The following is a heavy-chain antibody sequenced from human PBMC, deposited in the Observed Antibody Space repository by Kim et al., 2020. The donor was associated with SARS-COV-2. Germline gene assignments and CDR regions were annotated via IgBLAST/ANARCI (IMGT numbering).Heavy chain of an antibody. CDR3: TTDKASVAGTH. Sequence: TTDYAKPVKGRFTIARHDSKNPLYLQMNSLKTEDTAVYYCTTDKASVAGTHWGQGTLVTVSS. D-gene: IGHD6-19*01. J-gene: IGHJ4*02. CDR2: TT. V-gene: IGHV3-15*01.